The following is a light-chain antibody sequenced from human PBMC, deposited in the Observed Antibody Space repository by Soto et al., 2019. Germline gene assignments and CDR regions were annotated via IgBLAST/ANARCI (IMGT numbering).Light chain of an antibody. Sequence: DIQMTQSPSSLSASVGDRVTITCRASQSISTYLNWYQQKPGKAPKLLIYAASDLQSGVPSRFSGSGSGTDFTLTISSLQPEDFPTYYCQHSYCTLLFTFGQGTQVEIK. CDR3: QHSYCTLLFT. V-gene: IGKV1-39*01. CDR1: QSISTY. CDR2: AAS. J-gene: IGKJ5*01.